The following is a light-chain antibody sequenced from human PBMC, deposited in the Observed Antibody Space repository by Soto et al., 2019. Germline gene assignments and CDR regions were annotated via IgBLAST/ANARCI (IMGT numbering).Light chain of an antibody. J-gene: IGLJ2*01. CDR1: SCNIGAGYD. CDR2: GNS. CDR3: QSYDSSLRVL. Sequence: QSVLTQPASVSGAPGQRVTISCTGSSCNIGAGYDVHWYQQLPGTAPKLLIYGNSNRPSGVPDRFSGSKSGTSASLAITGLQAEDEADYYCQSYDSSLRVLFGGGTKLTVL. V-gene: IGLV1-40*01.